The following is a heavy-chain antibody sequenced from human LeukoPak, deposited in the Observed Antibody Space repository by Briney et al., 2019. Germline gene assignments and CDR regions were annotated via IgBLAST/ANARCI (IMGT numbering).Heavy chain of an antibody. V-gene: IGHV3-23*01. J-gene: IGHJ6*02. CDR3: ALYPGAVAGTPGMDV. CDR1: GFTFSSYA. D-gene: IGHD6-19*01. CDR2: ISGSGGST. Sequence: GGSLRLSCAASGFTFSSYAMSWVRQAPGKGPEWVSAISGSGGSTYYADSVKGRFTISRDNSKNTLYLQMNSLRAEDTAVYYCALYPGAVAGTPGMDVWGQGTTVTVSS.